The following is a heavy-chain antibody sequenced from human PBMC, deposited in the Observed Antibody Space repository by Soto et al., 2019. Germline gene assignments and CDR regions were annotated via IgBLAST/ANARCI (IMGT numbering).Heavy chain of an antibody. V-gene: IGHV1-69*02. CDR3: ARGLDYGSGSYSLYYFDY. Sequence: ASVKVSCKASGGTFSSYTISWVRQAPGQGLEWMGRIIPILGIANYAQKFQGRVTITADKSTSTAYMELSSLRSEDTAVYYCARGLDYGSGSYSLYYFDYWGQGTLVTVSS. CDR2: IIPILGIA. D-gene: IGHD3-10*01. J-gene: IGHJ4*02. CDR1: GGTFSSYT.